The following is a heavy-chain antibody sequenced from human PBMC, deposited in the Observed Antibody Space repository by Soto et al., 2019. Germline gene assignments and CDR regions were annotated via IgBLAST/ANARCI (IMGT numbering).Heavy chain of an antibody. D-gene: IGHD4-17*01. CDR1: GFTVSSND. V-gene: IGHV3-53*04. CDR3: ARGPYGDYAPYYSYMAV. J-gene: IGHJ6*03. Sequence: PGGSLRLSCAASGFTVSSNDMSWVRQAPGKGLEWVSVIYSGGSTYYADSVKGRFTISRHNSKNTLYLQMNSLRAEDTAMYYCARGPYGDYAPYYSYMAVWGKGTTVTGSS. CDR2: IYSGGST.